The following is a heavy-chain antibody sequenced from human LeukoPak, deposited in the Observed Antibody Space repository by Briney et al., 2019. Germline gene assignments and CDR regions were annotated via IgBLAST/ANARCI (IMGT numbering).Heavy chain of an antibody. J-gene: IGHJ4*02. Sequence: PGGSLRLSCVASGFTFSSYWMNWVRQAPGKGLEWVANIKQDGSEIYYVDSVKGRFTISRDNAKNSLYLQMNSLRAEDTAVYYCASQPTVTTYVDYWGQGTQVTVSS. CDR1: GFTFSSYW. CDR2: IKQDGSEI. D-gene: IGHD4-17*01. CDR3: ASQPTVTTYVDY. V-gene: IGHV3-7*01.